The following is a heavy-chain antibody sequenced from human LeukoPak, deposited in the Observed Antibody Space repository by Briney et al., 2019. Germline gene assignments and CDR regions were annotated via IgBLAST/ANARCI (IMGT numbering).Heavy chain of an antibody. J-gene: IGHJ3*02. CDR3: ATTVETGEAFDI. CDR1: GDSVSSNSAA. D-gene: IGHD1-1*01. V-gene: IGHV6-1*01. Sequence: SQTLSLTCAISGDSVSSNSAAWSWIRLSPSRGLEWLGRTYYRSKWYNDYAVSVRSRITINPDTSKNLFSLQLNSVTPEDTAEYYCATTVETGEAFDIWGPGTMVTVSS. CDR2: TYYRSKWYN.